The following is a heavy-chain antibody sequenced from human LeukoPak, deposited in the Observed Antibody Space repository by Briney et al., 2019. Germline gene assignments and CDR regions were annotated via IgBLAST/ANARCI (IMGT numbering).Heavy chain of an antibody. J-gene: IGHJ3*02. D-gene: IGHD3-22*01. CDR2: IYIGGST. V-gene: IGHV4-4*07. Sequence: SETLSLTCIVSGGSISSYYWNWIRQSAGKGLEWIGRIYIGGSTSYNPSLKSRVTMSVDTSKIQFSLKLSSVTAADTAVYYCARGPYYYDTAGAFDIWGQGTMVTVSS. CDR1: GGSISSYY. CDR3: ARGPYYYDTAGAFDI.